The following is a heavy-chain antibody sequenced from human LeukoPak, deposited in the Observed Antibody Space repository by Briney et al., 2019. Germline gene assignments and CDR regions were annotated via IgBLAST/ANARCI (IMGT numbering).Heavy chain of an antibody. Sequence: ASVKVSCKASGYTFTGYGISWVRQAPGQGLEWMGWISAYNGNTNYAQKLQGRVTMTTDTSTSTAYMELRSLRSDDTAVYYCARDPDIAARPWYYCYMDVWGKGTTVTVSS. CDR3: ARDPDIAARPWYYCYMDV. J-gene: IGHJ6*03. CDR1: GYTFTGYG. V-gene: IGHV1-18*01. CDR2: ISAYNGNT. D-gene: IGHD6-6*01.